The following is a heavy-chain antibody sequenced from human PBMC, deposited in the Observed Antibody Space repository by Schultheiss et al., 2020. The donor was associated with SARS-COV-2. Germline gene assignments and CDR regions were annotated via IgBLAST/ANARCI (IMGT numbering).Heavy chain of an antibody. J-gene: IGHJ6*03. CDR2: IGTAGDT. CDR1: GFTFSSYD. Sequence: GGSLRLSCAASGFTFSSYDMHWVRQVTGKGLEWVSAIGTAGDTYYAGSVKGRFTISRDNAKNSLYLQMNSLRAEDTAVYYCARVGSGIVNRGYYYYMDVWGKGTTVTVSS. D-gene: IGHD1-26*01. CDR3: ARVGSGIVNRGYYYYMDV. V-gene: IGHV3-13*01.